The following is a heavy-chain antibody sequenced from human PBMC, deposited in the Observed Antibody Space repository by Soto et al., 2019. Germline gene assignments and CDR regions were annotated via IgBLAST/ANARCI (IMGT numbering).Heavy chain of an antibody. CDR1: GFTFNNYW. J-gene: IGHJ3*02. CDR3: ARGDYHDTTGPCSDAFDT. CDR2: IKQDGRAA. V-gene: IGHV3-7*04. D-gene: IGHD3-22*01. Sequence: EMQLVESGGGLVQPGGSLRLSCAASGFTFNNYWMSWVRQAPGKGLEWVANIKQDGRAAWYVDSVKGRFTISRDNARKSLYLQMDSLRLGDTAIYYCARGDYHDTTGPCSDAFDTWGRGTMVTVSS.